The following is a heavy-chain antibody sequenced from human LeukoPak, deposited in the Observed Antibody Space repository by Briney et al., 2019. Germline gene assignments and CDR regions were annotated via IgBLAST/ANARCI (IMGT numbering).Heavy chain of an antibody. Sequence: GGPLRLLCAASGFTFSSYWTIWLPQAPGKGLEWVTSINGCDDAPQYAHSVQSHFPISRVNYKNTLYVQMKSLRPEDTAVYYCARCTASCYANAFDVWGQGTLLTVSS. J-gene: IGHJ3*01. CDR1: GFTFSSYW. CDR2: INGCDDAP. V-gene: IGHV3-23*01. D-gene: IGHD2-2*01. CDR3: ARCTASCYANAFDV.